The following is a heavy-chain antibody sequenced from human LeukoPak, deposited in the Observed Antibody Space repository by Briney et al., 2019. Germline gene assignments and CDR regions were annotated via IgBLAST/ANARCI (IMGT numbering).Heavy chain of an antibody. Sequence: GGSLRLSCAASGFTFSSYAMSWVRQAPGKGLEWVSAISGSGGSTYYADSVKGRFTISRDNSKNTLYLQMNSLRAEDTAVYYCARHEDIVVVPAAMVDYWGQGTLVTVSS. V-gene: IGHV3-23*01. CDR3: ARHEDIVVVPAAMVDY. D-gene: IGHD2-2*01. CDR2: ISGSGGST. J-gene: IGHJ4*02. CDR1: GFTFSSYA.